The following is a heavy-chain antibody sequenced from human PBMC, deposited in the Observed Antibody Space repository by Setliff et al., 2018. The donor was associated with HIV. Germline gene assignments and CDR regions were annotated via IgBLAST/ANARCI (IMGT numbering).Heavy chain of an antibody. Sequence: PGGSLGLSFSASGFPFSYCEMYWVRQAPGKGLEYVSAISSNGGSTYYADSVKGRFTISRDNSKNTLYLQMSSLRAEDTAVYYCVKARVDGDYYYYYYMDVWGKGTTVTVSS. V-gene: IGHV3-64D*09. CDR3: VKARVDGDYYYYYYMDV. J-gene: IGHJ6*03. CDR2: ISSNGGST. D-gene: IGHD4-17*01. CDR1: GFPFSYCE.